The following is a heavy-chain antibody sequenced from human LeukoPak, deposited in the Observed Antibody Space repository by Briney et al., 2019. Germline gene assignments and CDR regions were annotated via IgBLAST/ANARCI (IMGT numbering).Heavy chain of an antibody. J-gene: IGHJ4*02. CDR1: GASISIYY. Sequence: SETLSLTCTVSGASISIYYWSWVRQPAGKGLEWIGRIHTSGSTNYNPSLKSRVTMSLDASKSQVSLKVTSVTVADTAVYYCARGKFSTSWTFGYWGQGTLVTVSS. V-gene: IGHV4-4*07. CDR2: IHTSGST. CDR3: ARGKFSTSWTFGY. D-gene: IGHD6-13*01.